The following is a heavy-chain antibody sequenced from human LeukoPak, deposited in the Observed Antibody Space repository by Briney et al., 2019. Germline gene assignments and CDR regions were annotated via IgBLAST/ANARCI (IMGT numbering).Heavy chain of an antibody. Sequence: SETLSLTCAVYGGSFSGYYWSWIRQPPGKGLEWIGEINHSGSTNYNPSLKSRVTISVDTSKNQFSLKLSSVTAADTAVYYCARVESRYSSSWYPSRRGYYFDYWGQGTLVTVSS. D-gene: IGHD6-13*01. V-gene: IGHV4-34*01. CDR1: GGSFSGYY. CDR3: ARVESRYSSSWYPSRRGYYFDY. J-gene: IGHJ4*02. CDR2: INHSGST.